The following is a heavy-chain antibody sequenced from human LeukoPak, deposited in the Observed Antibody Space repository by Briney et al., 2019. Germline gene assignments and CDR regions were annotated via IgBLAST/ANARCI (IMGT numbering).Heavy chain of an antibody. J-gene: IGHJ4*02. D-gene: IGHD6-19*01. V-gene: IGHV3-7*03. Sequence: GGSLRLSCAASGFTFSSYWMSWVRQAPGKGLEWVANIKQDGSEKYYVDSVEGRFTISRDNAKNSLYLQMNSLRAEDTAVYYCARDGYSSGWYEDYFDYWGQGTLVTVSS. CDR2: IKQDGSEK. CDR1: GFTFSSYW. CDR3: ARDGYSSGWYEDYFDY.